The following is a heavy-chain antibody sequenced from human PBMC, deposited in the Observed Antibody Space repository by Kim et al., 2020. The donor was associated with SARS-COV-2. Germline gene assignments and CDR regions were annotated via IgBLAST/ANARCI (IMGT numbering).Heavy chain of an antibody. CDR1: GYTFTSYD. V-gene: IGHV1-8*01. CDR3: ARVRAWSGYEPYYFVY. D-gene: IGHD5-12*01. Sequence: ASVKVSCKASGYTFTSYDINWVRQATGQGLEWMGWMNPNSANTGYAQKFQGRVTMTRNTSISTAYMELSSLRSEDTAVYYCARVRAWSGYEPYYFVYWGQGTLVTVSS. J-gene: IGHJ4*02. CDR2: MNPNSANT.